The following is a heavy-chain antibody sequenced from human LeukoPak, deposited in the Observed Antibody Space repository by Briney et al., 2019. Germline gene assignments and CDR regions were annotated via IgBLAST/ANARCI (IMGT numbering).Heavy chain of an antibody. V-gene: IGHV1-46*01. CDR3: ARVRGVAAAGPPDGYFQH. CDR1: GYTFTSYY. J-gene: IGHJ1*01. CDR2: INPSGGST. D-gene: IGHD6-13*01. Sequence: ASVKVSCKASGYTFTSYYMHWVRQAPGQGLEWMGIINPSGGSTSYAQKFQGRVTMTRDMSTSTVYMELSSLRSEDTAVYYCARVRGVAAAGPPDGYFQHWGQGTLVTVSS.